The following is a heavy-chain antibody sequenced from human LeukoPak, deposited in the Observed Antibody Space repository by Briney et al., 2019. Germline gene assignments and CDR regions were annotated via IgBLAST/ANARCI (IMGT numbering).Heavy chain of an antibody. CDR1: GFTFSTYN. V-gene: IGHV3-30*02. Sequence: GGSLRLSCAASGFTFSTYNMHWVRQAPGKGLEWVALILYDGTNKYYADSVKGRFTISRDNSKNTLYLRMNSLRAEDTAVYHCAKDQNYFGSGSNAFDYWGQGTLVTVSS. CDR3: AKDQNYFGSGSNAFDY. CDR2: ILYDGTNK. D-gene: IGHD3-10*01. J-gene: IGHJ4*02.